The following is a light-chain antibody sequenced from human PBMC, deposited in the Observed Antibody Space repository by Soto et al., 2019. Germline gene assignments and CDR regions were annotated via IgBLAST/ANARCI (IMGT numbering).Light chain of an antibody. CDR2: DVS. J-gene: IGKJ1*01. CDR1: QSISSW. V-gene: IGKV1-5*01. Sequence: DIQMTQSPSTLSASVGDRVTITCRASQSISSWLAWYQQKPGKAPKFLIYDVSNFESGVPSRFSGSGSGTEFTLTISSLQPDDFATYYCQQYSSYWTFGQGTKVEIK. CDR3: QQYSSYWT.